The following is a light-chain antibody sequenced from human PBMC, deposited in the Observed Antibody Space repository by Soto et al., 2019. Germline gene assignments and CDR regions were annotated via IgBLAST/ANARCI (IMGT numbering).Light chain of an antibody. V-gene: IGLV2-14*03. CDR2: DVS. CDR1: SSDVGGYNY. Sequence: QSALTQPASVSGSPGQSITISCTGTSSDVGGYNYVSWYQQHPGKAPKLMIYDVSNRPSGVSNRFSGSKSGNTASLTISGLQAEDEADYYGNAYTSSSTLYVGFGGGNKLTVL. CDR3: NAYTSSSTLYVG. J-gene: IGLJ2*01.